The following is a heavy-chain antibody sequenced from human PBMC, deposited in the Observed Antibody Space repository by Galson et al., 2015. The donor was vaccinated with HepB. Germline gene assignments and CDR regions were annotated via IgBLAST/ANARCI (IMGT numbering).Heavy chain of an antibody. CDR3: AYGSDV. Sequence: CAISGDSVPSNSAVWNRIRQSPSRGLEWLGRTYFRSQWRIDYSVSVKSRITINADTSQNQFSLHLNSMTPEDTAVYYCAYGSDVWGQGTTVIVSS. J-gene: IGHJ6*02. CDR1: GDSVPSNSAV. CDR2: TYFRSQWRI. V-gene: IGHV6-1*01.